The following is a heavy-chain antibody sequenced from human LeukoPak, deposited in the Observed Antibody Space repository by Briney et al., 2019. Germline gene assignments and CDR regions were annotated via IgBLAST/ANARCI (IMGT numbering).Heavy chain of an antibody. D-gene: IGHD3-16*02. Sequence: PGGSLRLSCAASGFTFSSYWMSWVRQAPGKGLEWVANIKQDGSEKYYVDSVKGRFTISRDNAKNSLYLQMNSLRAEDTAVYYCAREIRMARVWGSYRYPDHWGQGTLVTVSS. J-gene: IGHJ4*02. CDR1: GFTFSSYW. V-gene: IGHV3-7*01. CDR2: IKQDGSEK. CDR3: AREIRMARVWGSYRYPDH.